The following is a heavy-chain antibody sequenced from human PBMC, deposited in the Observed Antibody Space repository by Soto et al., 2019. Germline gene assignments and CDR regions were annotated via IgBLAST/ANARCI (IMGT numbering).Heavy chain of an antibody. J-gene: IGHJ6*03. CDR3: ARTPPNRYYYMDV. V-gene: IGHV4-59*08. D-gene: IGHD2-8*01. CDR1: CGYSIGYC. Sequence: ETQFVRNTVSCGYSIGYCCRWLMQQKGKGLEWIGYIYYSGSTNYNPSLKSRVTISVDTSKNQFSLKLSSVTAADTAVYYCARTPPNRYYYMDVWGKGTTVTVSS. CDR2: IYYSGST.